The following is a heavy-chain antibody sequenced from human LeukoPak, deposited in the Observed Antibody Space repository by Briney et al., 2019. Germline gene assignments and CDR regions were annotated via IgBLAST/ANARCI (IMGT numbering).Heavy chain of an antibody. CDR3: ARDSEWGLLRSDY. V-gene: IGHV3-7*05. D-gene: IGHD1-26*01. J-gene: IGHJ4*02. CDR1: GFTFSTYW. Sequence: GGSLRLSCSASGFTFSTYWMHWVRQAPGKGLEWVANIKQDGTEKYYVDSVKGRFTISRDNAKNSLYLQMNSLRAEDTAVYYCARDSEWGLLRSDYWGQGTLVTVSS. CDR2: IKQDGTEK.